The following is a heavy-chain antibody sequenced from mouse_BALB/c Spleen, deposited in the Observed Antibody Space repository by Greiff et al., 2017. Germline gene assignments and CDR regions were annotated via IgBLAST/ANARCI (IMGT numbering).Heavy chain of an antibody. CDR2: IWAGGST. CDR3: ARDRGLRYSFDY. Sequence: QVQLKESGPGLVAPSQSLSITCTVSGFSLTTYGVHWVRQPPGKGLEWLGVIWAGGSTNYNSATMSRLSISKDNSKSQVSLKMNSLQTDDTAMYYFARDRGLRYSFDYWGQGTTLTVSS. CDR1: GFSLTTYG. J-gene: IGHJ2*01. V-gene: IGHV2-9*02. D-gene: IGHD1-1*01.